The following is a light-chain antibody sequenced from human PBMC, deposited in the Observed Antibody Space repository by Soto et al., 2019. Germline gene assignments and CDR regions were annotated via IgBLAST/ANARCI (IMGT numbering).Light chain of an antibody. CDR2: LETSGSY. Sequence: QLVLTQSSSASASLGSSVKLTCTLSSGHTTYIIAWHQQQPGKGPRYLMKLETSGSYNKGSGVPDRFSGSSSGADRYLTISNLQFEDEADYYCETWDINTHVVFGGGTKLTVL. CDR3: ETWDINTHVV. CDR1: SGHTTYI. J-gene: IGLJ2*01. V-gene: IGLV4-60*02.